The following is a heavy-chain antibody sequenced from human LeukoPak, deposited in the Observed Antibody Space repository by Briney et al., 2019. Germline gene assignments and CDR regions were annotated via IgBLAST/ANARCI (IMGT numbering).Heavy chain of an antibody. Sequence: GGSLRLSCAASGFTVSSNYMSWVRQAPGKGLEWVSVIYSGGSTYYADSVKGRFTISRDNSKNTLYLQMNSLRAEDTAVYYCARVFAGDYFDYWAREPWSPSPQ. CDR3: ARVFAGDYFDY. J-gene: IGHJ4*02. D-gene: IGHD3-3*01. V-gene: IGHV3-66*02. CDR2: IYSGGST. CDR1: GFTVSSNY.